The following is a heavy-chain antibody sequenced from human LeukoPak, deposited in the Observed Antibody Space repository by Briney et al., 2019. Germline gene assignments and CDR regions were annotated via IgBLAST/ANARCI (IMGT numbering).Heavy chain of an antibody. J-gene: IGHJ5*02. V-gene: IGHV3-7*01. Sequence: GESLKFSCAASGFTLNTNWTTWSRQPPGKGLEWGATSKEDGSETYYVDSVKGRFNMSMENAKNSLYLQMNGLRVEDTAVYYCESNRDRWGQGTLVTVSS. CDR3: ESNRDR. CDR2: SKEDGSET. CDR1: GFTLNTNW.